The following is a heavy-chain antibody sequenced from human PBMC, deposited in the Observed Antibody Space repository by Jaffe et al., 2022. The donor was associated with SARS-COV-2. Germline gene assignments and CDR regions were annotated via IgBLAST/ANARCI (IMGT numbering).Heavy chain of an antibody. CDR3: ARHAGSRNYYVMDV. V-gene: IGHV4-59*08. CDR2: IYNGGST. J-gene: IGHJ6*02. CDR1: GGSISNYY. Sequence: QVQLQESGPGLVKPSETLSLTCTVSGGSISNYYWTWIRQPPGKGLEWIGYIYNGGSTNYSPSLQSRVTISVDTSKTQFSLNLSSVTAADTAVYYCARHAGSRNYYVMDVWGQGATVTVSS.